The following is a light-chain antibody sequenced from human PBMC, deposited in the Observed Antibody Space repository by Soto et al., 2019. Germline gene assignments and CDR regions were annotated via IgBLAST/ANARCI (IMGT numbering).Light chain of an antibody. CDR3: NSYAGSNNFVL. Sequence: QSALTQPPSASGSPGQSVTISCTGTSSDVGGYNYVSWYQHHPGKAPKLMIYEVSKRPSGVPDRFSGSKSGITASLTVSGLQAEDEADYYCNSYAGSNNFVLFGGGTKVTVL. J-gene: IGLJ2*01. CDR1: SSDVGGYNY. CDR2: EVS. V-gene: IGLV2-8*01.